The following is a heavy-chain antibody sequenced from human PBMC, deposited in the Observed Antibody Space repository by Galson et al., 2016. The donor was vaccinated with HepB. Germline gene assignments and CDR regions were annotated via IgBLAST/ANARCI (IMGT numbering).Heavy chain of an antibody. CDR3: ATSSNSAMATGAYDK. D-gene: IGHD5-18*01. CDR1: GYNFRNYW. V-gene: IGHV5-51*01. CDR2: IYPGDADT. Sequence: QSGAEVKKPEESLKMSCKASGYNFRNYWIAWVRQMPGKGLEWMGTIYPGDADTKYSPSFQGQVNIAVDTSISTVYMEWTTLKASDTAIYYCATSSNSAMATGAYDKGGQGTMVTVSS. J-gene: IGHJ3*01.